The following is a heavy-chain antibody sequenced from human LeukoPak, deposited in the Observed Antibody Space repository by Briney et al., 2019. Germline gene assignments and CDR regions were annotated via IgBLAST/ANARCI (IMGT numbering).Heavy chain of an antibody. CDR2: ISSSSSYI. Sequence: GGSLRFSCAASGFTFSSYSMNWVRQAPGKGLEWVSSISSSSSYIYYADSVKGRFTISRDNAKNSLYLQMNSLRAEDTAVYYCARGGGVATSGLWYYMDVWGKGTTVTVSS. V-gene: IGHV3-21*01. CDR1: GFTFSSYS. D-gene: IGHD5-12*01. J-gene: IGHJ6*03. CDR3: ARGGGVATSGLWYYMDV.